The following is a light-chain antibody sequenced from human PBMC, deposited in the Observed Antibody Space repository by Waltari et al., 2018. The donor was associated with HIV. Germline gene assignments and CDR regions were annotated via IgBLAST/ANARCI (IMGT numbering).Light chain of an antibody. CDR1: SSDVGCYNY. Sequence: QSALTPPPSASGSPGQSVTISCTGTSSDVGCYNYVSWYQQHPGKAPKLMIYEVSKRPSGVPDRFSGSKSGNTASLTVSGLQAEDEADYYCSSYAGSSNVVFGGGTKLTVL. CDR2: EVS. J-gene: IGLJ2*01. V-gene: IGLV2-8*01. CDR3: SSYAGSSNVV.